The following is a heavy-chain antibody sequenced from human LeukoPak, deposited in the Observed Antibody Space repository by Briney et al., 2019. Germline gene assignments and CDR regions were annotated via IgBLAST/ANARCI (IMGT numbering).Heavy chain of an antibody. CDR2: ISYDGSNT. CDR3: ARIGSAAFTDS. J-gene: IGHJ4*02. Sequence: SGGSLRLSCAASGFTFSSYGMHWVRQAPGKGLEWVAVISYDGSNTYYADSVKGRFTISRDNSKNTLYLQMNSLRAEDTAVYYCARIGSAAFTDSWGQGTLVTVSS. V-gene: IGHV3-30*03. D-gene: IGHD3-3*02. CDR1: GFTFSSYG.